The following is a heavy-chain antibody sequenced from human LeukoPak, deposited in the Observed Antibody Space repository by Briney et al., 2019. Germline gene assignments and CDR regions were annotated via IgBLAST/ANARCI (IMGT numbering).Heavy chain of an antibody. CDR2: ISYDGSNK. CDR3: AKAFGSNGYYQLPIDF. Sequence: PGGSLRLSCAASGFTFSSYGMHWVRQAPGKGLEWVAVISYDGSNKYYADSVKGRFTISRDNSKNTLYLQMNSLRAEDTAIYYCAKAFGSNGYYQLPIDFWGQGTLVTVSS. V-gene: IGHV3-30*18. D-gene: IGHD3-22*01. CDR1: GFTFSSYG. J-gene: IGHJ4*02.